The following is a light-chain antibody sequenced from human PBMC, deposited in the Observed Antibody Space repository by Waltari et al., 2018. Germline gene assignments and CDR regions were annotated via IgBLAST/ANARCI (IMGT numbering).Light chain of an antibody. CDR1: QSVSSSY. Sequence: EIVLTQSPGTLSLSPGERATLSCSASQSVSSSYLAWYQQKPGQAPRVLIHGASNRATGIPDRFSGSGSGTDFTLTISRLEPEDVAVYYCQRYGSSPWTFGQGTKVEIK. J-gene: IGKJ1*01. V-gene: IGKV3-20*01. CDR3: QRYGSSPWT. CDR2: GAS.